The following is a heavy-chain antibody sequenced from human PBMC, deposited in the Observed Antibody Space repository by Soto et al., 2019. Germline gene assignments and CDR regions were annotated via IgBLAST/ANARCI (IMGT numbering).Heavy chain of an antibody. Sequence: QLQLQESGPGLVKPSETLSLTCTVSGGSISSSSYYWGWIRQPPGKGLEWIGSIYYSGSTYYNPSLKSRVNISVDTSKNQFSLKRSSVTAADTAVYYCARQDSYNWNAVYYYYGMDVWGQGTTVTVSS. CDR2: IYYSGST. CDR3: ARQDSYNWNAVYYYYGMDV. V-gene: IGHV4-39*01. J-gene: IGHJ6*02. D-gene: IGHD1-1*01. CDR1: GGSISSSSYY.